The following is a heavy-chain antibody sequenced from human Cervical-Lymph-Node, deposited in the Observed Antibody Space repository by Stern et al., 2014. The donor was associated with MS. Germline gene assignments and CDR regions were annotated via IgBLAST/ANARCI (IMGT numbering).Heavy chain of an antibody. CDR2: IYSDGNT. V-gene: IGHV3-66*02. CDR3: ARDEGDGAFDI. Sequence: EMQLVESGGGLVQPGGSLRLSCAASGFIVSRNYMSWVRQAPGKGLEWVSVIYSDGNTYYADSVKGRFTISRDKSKNTVYLQMNSLRVEDTAVYYCARDEGDGAFDIWGQGTLVTVSS. J-gene: IGHJ3*02. D-gene: IGHD3-16*01. CDR1: GFIVSRNY.